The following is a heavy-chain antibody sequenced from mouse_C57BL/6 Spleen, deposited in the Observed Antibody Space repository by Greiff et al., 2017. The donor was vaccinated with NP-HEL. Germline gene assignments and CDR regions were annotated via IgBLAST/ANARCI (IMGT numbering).Heavy chain of an antibody. Sequence: QVQLKESGPGLVAPSQSLSITCTVSGFSFTSYGVSWVRQPPGKGLEWLGVLWGDGSTNYHSALISSLSISKDNSKSQVFLILNSLQTDDTATYYCAKPDYDGTWFAYWGQGTLVTVSA. CDR1: GFSFTSYG. D-gene: IGHD2-4*01. V-gene: IGHV2-3*01. J-gene: IGHJ3*01. CDR3: AKPDYDGTWFAY. CDR2: LWGDGST.